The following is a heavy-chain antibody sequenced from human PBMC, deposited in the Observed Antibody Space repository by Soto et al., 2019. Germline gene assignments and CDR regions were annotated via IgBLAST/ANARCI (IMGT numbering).Heavy chain of an antibody. CDR2: ISPYTGNT. J-gene: IGHJ6*02. Sequence: QVQLVQSGDEVKKPGTSVKVSCKAAGYIFVNYGIAWVRQAPGQGLEWMGWISPYTGNTHSASKVQGRLTMTTDTSTSTAYMDLGSLTSDDTAVYYCVMVDNYVTPTPQDVWGQGTTVTVSS. D-gene: IGHD3-16*01. CDR3: VMVDNYVTPTPQDV. CDR1: GYIFVNYG. V-gene: IGHV1-18*01.